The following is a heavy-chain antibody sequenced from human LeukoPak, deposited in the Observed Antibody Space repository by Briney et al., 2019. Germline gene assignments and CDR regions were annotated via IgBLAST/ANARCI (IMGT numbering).Heavy chain of an antibody. D-gene: IGHD4-11*01. V-gene: IGHV3-53*01. CDR2: IFSGGAT. J-gene: IGHJ6*03. Sequence: GGSLRLSCAASGFTVSSSYMSWVRRAPGKGLEWVSVIFSGGATYYADSVKGRFTVSRDTSKNTLYLHMNSLRAEDTAVYYCAREGLTTLIEYYYYYMDVWGSGTTVTVSS. CDR1: GFTVSSSY. CDR3: AREGLTTLIEYYYYYMDV.